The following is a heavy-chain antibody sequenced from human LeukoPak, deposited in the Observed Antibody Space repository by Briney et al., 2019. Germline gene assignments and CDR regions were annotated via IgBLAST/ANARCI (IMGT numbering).Heavy chain of an antibody. V-gene: IGHV3-23*01. CDR1: GFTFSSYA. CDR3: ATASWELLRGLNAFDI. D-gene: IGHD1-26*01. J-gene: IGHJ3*02. CDR2: ISGSGGST. Sequence: GGSLRLSCAASGFTFSSYAMSWVRQAPGKGLEWVSAISGSGGSTYYADSVKGRFTISRDNSKNTLYLQMNSLRAEDTAVYYCATASWELLRGLNAFDIWGQGTMVTVSS.